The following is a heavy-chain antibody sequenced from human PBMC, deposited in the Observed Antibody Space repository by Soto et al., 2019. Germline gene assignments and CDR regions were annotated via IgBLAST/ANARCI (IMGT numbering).Heavy chain of an antibody. D-gene: IGHD2-8*01. J-gene: IGHJ4*02. CDR1: GGSISSGGYY. Sequence: QVQLQESGPGLVKPSQTLSLTCTVSGGSISSGGYYWSWIRQHPGKGLEWIGYIYYSGSTYYNPPLKSRVTQSVDTSKKQFSLKLSSVTAGDTAVYYCARVGGGYFTNGVCYGLDYWGQGTLVTVSS. V-gene: IGHV4-31*03. CDR3: ARVGGGYFTNGVCYGLDY. CDR2: IYYSGST.